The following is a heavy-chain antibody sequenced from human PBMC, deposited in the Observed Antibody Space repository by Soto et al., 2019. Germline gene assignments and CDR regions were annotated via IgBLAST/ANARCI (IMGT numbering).Heavy chain of an antibody. CDR2: ISYSGTT. CDR1: GDSISSINNY. D-gene: IGHD5-18*01. J-gene: IGHJ5*02. V-gene: IGHV4-30-4*01. Sequence: SETLSLTCTVSGDSISSINNYWSWIRQHPGEGLEWIGFISYSGTTSYSPSLKSRVAISLDTSKNQFSLSLNFVTAADTAVYYCARGRGYSYGLDPWGQGSLVTVS. CDR3: ARGRGYSYGLDP.